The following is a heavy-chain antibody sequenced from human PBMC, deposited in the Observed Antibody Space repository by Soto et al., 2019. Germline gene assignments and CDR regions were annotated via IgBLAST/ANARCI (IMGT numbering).Heavy chain of an antibody. D-gene: IGHD6-13*01. V-gene: IGHV4-34*01. CDR1: GGSFSGYY. CDR3: ARAYSSSWFYYYGMDV. J-gene: IGHJ6*02. Sequence: PSETLSLTCAVYGGSFSGYYWSWIRQPPGKGLEWIGEINHSGSTNYNPSLKSRVTISVDTSKNQFSLKLSSVTAADTAVYYCARAYSSSWFYYYGMDVWGQGTTVTVSS. CDR2: INHSGST.